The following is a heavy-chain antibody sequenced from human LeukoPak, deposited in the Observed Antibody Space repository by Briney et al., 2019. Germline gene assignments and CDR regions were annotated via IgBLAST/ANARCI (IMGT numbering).Heavy chain of an antibody. CDR2: MNPNSGNT. D-gene: IGHD3-22*01. CDR3: ARADYDTSASTRKQIDY. V-gene: IGHV1-8*01. Sequence: ASVKVSCKASGYCFTNYDINWVRQATGQGLEWMGWMNPNSGNTAYAQKFQGRVTMTRNTSISTAYMEVRSLKSEYTGVYFCARADYDTSASTRKQIDYWGQGTLVTVSS. CDR1: GYCFTNYD. J-gene: IGHJ4*02.